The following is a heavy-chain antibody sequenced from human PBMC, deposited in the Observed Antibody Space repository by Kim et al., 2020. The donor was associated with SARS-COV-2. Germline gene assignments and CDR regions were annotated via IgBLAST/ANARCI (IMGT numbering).Heavy chain of an antibody. CDR2: IDPSDSYT. CDR3: ATVVGSQYYYGSGSYNRRYGMDV. J-gene: IGHJ6*02. D-gene: IGHD3-10*01. V-gene: IGHV5-10-1*01. Sequence: GESLKISCKGSGYSFTSYWISWVRQMPGKGLEWMGRIDPSDSYTNYSPSFQGHVTISADKSISTAYLQWSSLKASDTAMYYCATVVGSQYYYGSGSYNRRYGMDVWGQGTTVTVSS. CDR1: GYSFTSYW.